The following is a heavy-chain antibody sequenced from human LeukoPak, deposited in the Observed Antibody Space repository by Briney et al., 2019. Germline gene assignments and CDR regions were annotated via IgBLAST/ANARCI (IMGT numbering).Heavy chain of an antibody. V-gene: IGHV3-7*05. CDR3: ARDQRYCSSSSCPWEPFDY. Sequence: PGGSLRLSCSAPGFTFSNYWMSRVRPAPGKGLAWVANIKQDGSEKYYVDSVKGRFTISRDNAKNSLYLQMNSLRAEDTAVYYCARDQRYCSSSSCPWEPFDYWGQGTLVTVSS. CDR2: IKQDGSEK. D-gene: IGHD2-2*01. CDR1: GFTFSNYW. J-gene: IGHJ4*02.